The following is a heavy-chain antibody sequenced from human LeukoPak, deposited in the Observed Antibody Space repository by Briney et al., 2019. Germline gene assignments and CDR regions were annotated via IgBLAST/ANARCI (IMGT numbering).Heavy chain of an antibody. V-gene: IGHV3-23*01. CDR2: ISGSDGST. CDR1: GFTFSSYA. CDR3: AKARGFCSGGSCYNPFDP. Sequence: GGSLRLSCAASGFTFSSYAMSWVRQAPGKGLEWVSGISGSDGSTYYADSVKGRFTISRDYSKDTLYVQMNSLRAEDTAVYYCAKARGFCSGGSCYNPFDPWGQGTLVTVSS. J-gene: IGHJ5*02. D-gene: IGHD2-15*01.